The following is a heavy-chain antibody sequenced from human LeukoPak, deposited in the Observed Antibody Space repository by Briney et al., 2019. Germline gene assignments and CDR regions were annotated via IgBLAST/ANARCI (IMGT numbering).Heavy chain of an antibody. CDR2: IWYDGSNK. D-gene: IGHD4-17*01. Sequence: GRSLRLSCAASGFTFSSYGMHWVRQAPGKGLGWVAVIWYDGSNKYYADSVKGRFTISRDKSKNTLYLQMNSLRAEDTAVYYCARDNDYGDYGIDYWGQGTLVTVSS. V-gene: IGHV3-33*01. CDR1: GFTFSSYG. CDR3: ARDNDYGDYGIDY. J-gene: IGHJ4*02.